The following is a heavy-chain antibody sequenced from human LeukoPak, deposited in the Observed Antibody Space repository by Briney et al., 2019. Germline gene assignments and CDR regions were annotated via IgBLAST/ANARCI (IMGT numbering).Heavy chain of an antibody. CDR3: ARTMTTMTTHGELDF. CDR1: GYTFSNYV. V-gene: IGHV1-18*01. Sequence: ASMKVSCKASGYTFSNYVLTWVRQAPGQGFEWMGRISIYTGNSNYAQKFQDRVTMTTDTSTSTAYMELRNLSSDDTAAYYCARTMTTMTTHGELDFWGQGTLVTVSS. J-gene: IGHJ4*02. D-gene: IGHD4-17*01. CDR2: ISIYTGNS.